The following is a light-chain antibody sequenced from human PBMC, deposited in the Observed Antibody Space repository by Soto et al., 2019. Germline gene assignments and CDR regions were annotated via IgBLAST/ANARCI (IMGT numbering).Light chain of an antibody. Sequence: QSALTQPRSVSGSPGQSFTISCTGTSIDVGGYNYVSWYQQHPGKAPKLMIYDVSKRPSGVPDRYSGSKSGNTASLTISGLHAEDAGVYYCCPDADSSTYVVFGGGTKL. CDR1: SIDVGGYNY. CDR3: CPDADSSTYVV. V-gene: IGLV2-11*01. J-gene: IGLJ2*01. CDR2: DVS.